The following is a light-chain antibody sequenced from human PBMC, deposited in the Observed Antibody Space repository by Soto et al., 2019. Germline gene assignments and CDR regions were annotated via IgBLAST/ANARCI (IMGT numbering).Light chain of an antibody. J-gene: IGKJ1*01. V-gene: IGKV3-20*01. Sequence: EIVLTQSPGTLSLSPGERATLSCRASQSVSSSYLAWYQQKPGQAPRLLIYGASSRATGIPDRFSGSGYGTDFTLTISRLEPEDFAVYYCQQYGTSRPVTFGQGTKVEIK. CDR2: GAS. CDR3: QQYGTSRPVT. CDR1: QSVSSSY.